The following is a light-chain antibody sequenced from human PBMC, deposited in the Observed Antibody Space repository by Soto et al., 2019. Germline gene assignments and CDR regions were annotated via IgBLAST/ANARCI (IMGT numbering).Light chain of an antibody. CDR2: DAS. CDR1: QNISKW. J-gene: IGKJ3*01. V-gene: IGKV1-5*01. CDR3: QQYNNSSFT. Sequence: DVQMTQSPSTLSASVGDRVTITCRASQNISKWLAWYQQKPGRAPNLLIYDASSLQTGVPSRFSGSGSGTEFTLIINSLQSDDFATYRCQQYNNSSFTFGPGTKVYLK.